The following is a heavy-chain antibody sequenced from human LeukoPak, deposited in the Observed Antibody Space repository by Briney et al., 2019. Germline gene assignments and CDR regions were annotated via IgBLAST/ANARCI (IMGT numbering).Heavy chain of an antibody. CDR2: ISYSGNNK. CDR1: GFTFSNYG. D-gene: IGHD2-2*01. V-gene: IGHV3-30*18. CDR3: AKDAYYATTQYGMDV. Sequence: GRSLRLSCAASGFTFSNYGMHWVRQAPGKGLEWVAVISYSGNNKFYADSVKGRFTISRGNAKNSLYLQMNSLRAEDTALYYCAKDAYYATTQYGMDVWGQGTTVTVSS. J-gene: IGHJ6*02.